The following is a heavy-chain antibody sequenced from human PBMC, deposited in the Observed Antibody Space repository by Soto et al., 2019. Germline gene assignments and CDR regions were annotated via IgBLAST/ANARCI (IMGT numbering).Heavy chain of an antibody. CDR2: IYSGGST. J-gene: IGHJ6*02. D-gene: IGHD3-3*01. CDR3: ARGMGSGYYTTYYYYGMDV. CDR1: GFTVSSNY. V-gene: IGHV3-53*01. Sequence: VGSLRLSCAASGFTVSSNYMSWVRQAPGKGLEWVSVIYSGGSTYYADSVKGRFTISRDNSKNTLYLQMNSLRAEDTAVYYCARGMGSGYYTTYYYYGMDVWGQGTTVTVSS.